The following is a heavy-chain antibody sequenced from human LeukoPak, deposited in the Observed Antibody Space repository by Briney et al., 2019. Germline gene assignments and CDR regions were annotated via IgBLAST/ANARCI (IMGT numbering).Heavy chain of an antibody. CDR2: ITGSGGDT. CDR3: AV. V-gene: IGHV3-23*01. Sequence: PGGSLRLSCAASGFTFSNSAMNWVRQVPGKGLEWVSLITGSGGDTNYAGSAKGRFTISRDNAKNTLYLQMNGLGADDGAVYYMAVWGKGTTVTVSS. J-gene: IGHJ6*04. CDR1: GFTFSNSA.